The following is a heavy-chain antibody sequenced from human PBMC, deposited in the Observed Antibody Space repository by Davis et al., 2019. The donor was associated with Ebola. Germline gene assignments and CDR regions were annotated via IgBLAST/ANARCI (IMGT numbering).Heavy chain of an antibody. J-gene: IGHJ4*02. V-gene: IGHV4-34*01. CDR2: INHSGST. CDR1: GGSFSAGSFSDYY. CDR3: ARDQAAAGV. D-gene: IGHD6-13*01. Sequence: MPSETLSLTCAVYGGSFSAGSFSDYYWSWIRQPPGKGLEWIGEINHSGSTNYNPSLKSRVTISVDTSKKQFSLKLSSVTAADTAVYYCARDQAAAGVWGQGTLVTVSS.